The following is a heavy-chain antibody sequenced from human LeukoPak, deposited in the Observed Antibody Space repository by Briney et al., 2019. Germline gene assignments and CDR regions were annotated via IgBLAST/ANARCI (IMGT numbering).Heavy chain of an antibody. CDR2: IYYSGST. J-gene: IGHJ4*02. D-gene: IGHD1/OR15-1a*01. Sequence: PSETLSLTCTVSGGSISSYYWSWIRQPPGKGLEWIGYIYYSGSTNYNPSLKSRVTISVDTSKNQLSLKLSSVTAADTAVYYCARHGTAGDFDYWGQGTLVTVSS. CDR3: ARHGTAGDFDY. CDR1: GGSISSYY. V-gene: IGHV4-59*08.